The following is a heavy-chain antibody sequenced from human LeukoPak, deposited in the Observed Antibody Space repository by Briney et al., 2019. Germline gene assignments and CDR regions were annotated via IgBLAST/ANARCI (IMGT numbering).Heavy chain of an antibody. CDR1: GFTFSSYA. CDR2: ISGSGGST. J-gene: IGHJ4*02. Sequence: GGSLRLSCEASGFTFSSYAMSWVRQAPGKGLEWVSAISGSGGSTYYADSVKGRFTISRDNSKNTLYLQMNSLRAEDTAVYYCAKEFRRSSTTCRVDFWGQGTLVTVSS. V-gene: IGHV3-23*01. D-gene: IGHD2-2*01. CDR3: AKEFRRSSTTCRVDF.